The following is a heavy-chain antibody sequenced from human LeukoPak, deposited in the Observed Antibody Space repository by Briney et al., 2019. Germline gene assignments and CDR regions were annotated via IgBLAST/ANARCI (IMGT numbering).Heavy chain of an antibody. J-gene: IGHJ5*02. CDR1: GGTFSSYA. CDR3: ARGGYCSSTSCQTNWFDP. CDR2: IIPIFGTA. Sequence: GASVKVSCKASGGTFSSYAISWVRQAPGQGLEWMGGIIPIFGTANYAQKFQGRVTITADESTSTTYMGLSSLRSEDTAVYYCARGGYCSSTSCQTNWFDPWGQGTLVTVSS. D-gene: IGHD2-2*01. V-gene: IGHV1-69*01.